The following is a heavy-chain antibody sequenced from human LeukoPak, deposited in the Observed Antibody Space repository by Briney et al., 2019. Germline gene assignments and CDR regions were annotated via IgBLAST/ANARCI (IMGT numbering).Heavy chain of an antibody. CDR3: ARDSYGDYPYYYYGMDV. V-gene: IGHV1-2*02. D-gene: IGHD4-17*01. Sequence: ASVKVSCKASGYTFTGYYMHWVRQAPGQGLEWMGWINPNSGGTNYAQKFQGRVTMTRDTSISTAYVELSRLRSDDTAVYYCARDSYGDYPYYYYGMDVWGQGTTVTVSS. J-gene: IGHJ6*02. CDR1: GYTFTGYY. CDR2: INPNSGGT.